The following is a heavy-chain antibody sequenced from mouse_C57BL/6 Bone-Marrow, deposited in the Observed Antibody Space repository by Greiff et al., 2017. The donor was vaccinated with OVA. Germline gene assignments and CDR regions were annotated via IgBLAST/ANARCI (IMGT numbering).Heavy chain of an antibody. V-gene: IGHV1-76*01. CDR1: GYTFTDYY. J-gene: IGHJ3*01. D-gene: IGHD1-1*02. Sequence: VQLQESGAELVRPGASVKLSCKASGYTFTDYYINWVKQRPGQGLEWIARIYPGSGNTYYNEKFKGKATLTAEKSSSTAYMQLSSLTSEDSAVYFCARRWPDAYWGQGTLVTVSA. CDR2: IYPGSGNT. CDR3: ARRWPDAY.